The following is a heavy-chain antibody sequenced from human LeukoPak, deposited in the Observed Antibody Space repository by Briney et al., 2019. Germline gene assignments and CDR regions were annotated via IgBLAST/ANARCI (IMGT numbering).Heavy chain of an antibody. J-gene: IGHJ1*01. CDR1: GFTFSRYW. V-gene: IGHV3-74*01. D-gene: IGHD3-22*01. CDR2: INCDGSTT. CDR3: ATGNYYDSRGYYTFGH. Sequence: GGSLRLSCAASGFTFSRYWMHWVRQAPGKGLVWVSRINCDGSTTSYADSVKGGFTISRDNAKSTLYLQMNSLRAEDTAVYYCATGNYYDSRGYYTFGHWGQGTLVTVSS.